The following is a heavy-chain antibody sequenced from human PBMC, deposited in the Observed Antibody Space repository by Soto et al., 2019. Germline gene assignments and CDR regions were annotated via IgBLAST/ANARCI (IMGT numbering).Heavy chain of an antibody. CDR1: GDSVSSNSAA. CDR3: ARDLPLAARLSGSSARMDV. V-gene: IGHV6-1*01. D-gene: IGHD6-6*01. J-gene: IGHJ6*02. Sequence: SQTLSLTCAISGDSVSSNSAAWNWIRQSPSRGLEWLGRTYYRSKWYNDYAVSVKSRITINPDTSKNQFSLQLNSVTPEDTAVYYCARDLPLAARLSGSSARMDVWGQGTTVTVSS. CDR2: TYYRSKWYN.